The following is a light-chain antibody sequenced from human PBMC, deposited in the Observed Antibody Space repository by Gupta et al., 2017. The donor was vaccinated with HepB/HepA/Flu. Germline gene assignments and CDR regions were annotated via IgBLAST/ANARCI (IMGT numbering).Light chain of an antibody. Sequence: ESVLTQSPATLSLSPGERGTLSCRANQSILNYLAWYQQRPGQAPRLLIYHTSNRAPGIPARFSGSGSGTDFTLTISSLEPEDFAVYYCQQRSNWPATYTFGQGTKVELK. J-gene: IGKJ2*01. V-gene: IGKV3-11*01. CDR3: QQRSNWPATYT. CDR1: QSILNY. CDR2: HTS.